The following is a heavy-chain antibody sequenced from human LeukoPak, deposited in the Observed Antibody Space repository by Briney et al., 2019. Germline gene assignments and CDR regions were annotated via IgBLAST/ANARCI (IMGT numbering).Heavy chain of an antibody. CDR2: ISYDGSNK. Sequence: GGSLRLSCAASGFTFSSYGMHWVRQAPGKGLEWVAVISYDGSNKYYADSVKGRFTISRDNSKNTLYLQMNSLRAEDTAVYYCAKDLADYYDNRGMDVWGQGTTVTVSS. J-gene: IGHJ6*02. V-gene: IGHV3-30*18. CDR1: GFTFSSYG. D-gene: IGHD3-22*01. CDR3: AKDLADYYDNRGMDV.